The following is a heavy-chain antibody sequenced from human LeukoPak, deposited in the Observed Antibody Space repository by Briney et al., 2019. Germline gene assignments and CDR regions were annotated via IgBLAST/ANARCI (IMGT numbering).Heavy chain of an antibody. CDR2: IGIDSGNT. CDR3: ARDHKYAFDN. CDR1: GFIFSDYS. D-gene: IGHD2-2*01. Sequence: GGSLRLSCAASGFIFSDYSLNWVRQAPGKGLEWISYIGIDSGNTKYADSVKGRFTISGDKAKNSLYLQMNSLRVEDTAVYYCARDHKYAFDNWGQGTLVTVSS. V-gene: IGHV3-48*01. J-gene: IGHJ4*02.